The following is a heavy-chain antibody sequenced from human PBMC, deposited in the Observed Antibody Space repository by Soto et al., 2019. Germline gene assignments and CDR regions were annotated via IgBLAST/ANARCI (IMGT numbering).Heavy chain of an antibody. Sequence: GKGLEWVSAISGSGGSTYYADSVKGRFTISRENSKNTLYLQMNSLRAEDTAVYYFAKVDIVATIGTRIDYWRQGTQVIVSS. V-gene: IGHV3-23*01. D-gene: IGHD5-12*01. CDR2: ISGSGGST. J-gene: IGHJ4*02. CDR3: AKVDIVATIGTRIDY.